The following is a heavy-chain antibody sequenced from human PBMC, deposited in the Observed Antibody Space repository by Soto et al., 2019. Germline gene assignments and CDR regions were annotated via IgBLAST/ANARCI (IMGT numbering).Heavy chain of an antibody. Sequence: SETLSLTCTVSGGSIGSYYWSWIRQPPGKGLEWIGYIYYSGSTNYNPSLKSRVTISVDTSKNQFSLKLSSVTAADTAVYYCARDQLDFWSGYSHGMDVWGQGTTVTVSS. CDR3: ARDQLDFWSGYSHGMDV. J-gene: IGHJ6*02. V-gene: IGHV4-59*01. CDR1: GGSIGSYY. CDR2: IYYSGST. D-gene: IGHD3-3*01.